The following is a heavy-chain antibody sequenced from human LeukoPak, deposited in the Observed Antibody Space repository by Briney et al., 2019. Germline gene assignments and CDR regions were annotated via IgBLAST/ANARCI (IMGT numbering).Heavy chain of an antibody. V-gene: IGHV2-70*04. Sequence: VSGPTLVNPTQTLTLTCTFSGFSLSTSGMRVSWIRQPPGKALEWLARIGWDDDKFYSTSLKTRLTISKDTPKNQVVLTMTNMDPLDTATYYCARTNRGSGSINWFDPWGQETLVTVSS. CDR3: ARTNRGSGSINWFDP. J-gene: IGHJ5*02. D-gene: IGHD3-10*01. CDR2: IGWDDDK. CDR1: GFSLSTSGMR.